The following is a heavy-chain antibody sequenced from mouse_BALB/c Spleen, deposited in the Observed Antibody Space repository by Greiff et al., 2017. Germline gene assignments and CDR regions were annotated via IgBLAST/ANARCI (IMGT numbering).Heavy chain of an antibody. J-gene: IGHJ4*01. CDR1: GYTFTDYA. V-gene: IGHV1S137*01. CDR2: ISTYYGDA. D-gene: IGHD2-14*01. Sequence: QVQLKESGAELVRPGVSVKISCKGSGYTFTDYAMHWVKQSHAKSLEWIGVISTYYGDASYNQKFKGKATMTVDKSSSTAYMELARLTSEDSAIYYCARRNRDYYAMDYWGQGTSVTVSS. CDR3: ARRNRDYYAMDY.